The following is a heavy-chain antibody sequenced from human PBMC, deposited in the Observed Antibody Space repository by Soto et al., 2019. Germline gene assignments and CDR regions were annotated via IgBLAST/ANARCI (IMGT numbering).Heavy chain of an antibody. Sequence: EVQLVESGGGLVRPGGSLRLSCTASGFTFSTYTMNWVRQAPGKGLEWVSSMSSTGSYIKYADSVKGRFTISRDNAKNSLFWQMSSLGDEDTATYYCVRPGRSYSYGPPMHFDYGGQGILVTVSS. CDR3: VRPGRSYSYGPPMHFDY. CDR2: MSSTGSYI. J-gene: IGHJ4*02. CDR1: GFTFSTYT. V-gene: IGHV3-21*01. D-gene: IGHD5-18*01.